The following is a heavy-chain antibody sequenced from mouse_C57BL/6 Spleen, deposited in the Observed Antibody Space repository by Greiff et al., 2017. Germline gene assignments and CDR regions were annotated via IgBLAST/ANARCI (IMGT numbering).Heavy chain of an antibody. D-gene: IGHD1-1*02. CDR1: GYAFTNYL. V-gene: IGHV1-54*01. J-gene: IGHJ3*01. CDR3: ARWWDALAY. CDR2: INPGSGGT. Sequence: QVQLQQSGAELVRPGTSVKVSCKASGYAFTNYLIEWVKQRPGQGLEWIGVINPGSGGTNYNEKFKGKATLTADKSSSTAYMQLSSLTSEDSAVYFCARWWDALAYWGQGTLVTVSA.